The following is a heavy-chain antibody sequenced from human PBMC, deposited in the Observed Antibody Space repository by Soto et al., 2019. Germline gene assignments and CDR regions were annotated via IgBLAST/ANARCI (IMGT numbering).Heavy chain of an antibody. D-gene: IGHD6-19*01. CDR2: ISAFHGST. V-gene: IGHV1-18*01. CDR3: ARLYASGWPRSYFDY. J-gene: IGHJ4*01. CDR1: GYTCTRFH. Sequence: SVKVSSKASGYTCTRFHICWVRPAHGQGLEFMGWISAFHGSTNYAQKFQGRVTMTTDTPTSTAYMELRSLRSDDTAVYYCARLYASGWPRSYFDYGGHGTLVTVA.